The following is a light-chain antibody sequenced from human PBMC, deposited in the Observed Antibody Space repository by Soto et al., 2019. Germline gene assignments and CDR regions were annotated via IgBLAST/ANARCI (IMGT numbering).Light chain of an antibody. J-gene: IGKJ1*01. CDR3: QQYCSSPT. CDR2: DAS. V-gene: IGKV3-20*01. CDR1: QSVNNYY. Sequence: IVLTQSPDTLSLSPGERATLSCGASQSVNNYYLAWYQQKPRQAPRLLIYDASTRATGTPDRCSGSGSGTDFTPTISRLEPEDFAVYYCQQYCSSPTFGQGTKVEIK.